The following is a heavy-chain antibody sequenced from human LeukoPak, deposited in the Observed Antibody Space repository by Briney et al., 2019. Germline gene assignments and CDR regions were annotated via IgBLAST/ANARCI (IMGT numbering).Heavy chain of an antibody. CDR1: SGSIKNSNYY. CDR2: VYYSGTT. CDR3: ARGTLYRGWSYYLDF. J-gene: IGHJ4*02. Sequence: PSETLSLTCTVSSGSIKNSNYYWGWIRQPPGKALEWIGSVYYSGTTSYNPWLKSRVTISVDMSKNHFSLRLRSVTAADTAMYYCARGTLYRGWSYYLDFWGQGSQVTVSS. D-gene: IGHD6-19*01. V-gene: IGHV4-39*07.